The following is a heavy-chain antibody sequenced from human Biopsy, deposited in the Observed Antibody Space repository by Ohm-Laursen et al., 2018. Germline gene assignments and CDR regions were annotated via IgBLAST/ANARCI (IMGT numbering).Heavy chain of an antibody. V-gene: IGHV1-69*06. CDR1: GGSFSSNA. J-gene: IGHJ6*02. D-gene: IGHD2-2*01. CDR2: IIPFFGTP. Sequence: SVTVSCQPSGGSFSSNAVSCVRQAPGQGLEWMGGIIPFFGTPNYAQMFQGRVTITADTSTSTAYMELSSLRSDDTAVYYCARGRRLPAAISSYYYAMDVWGQGTTVTVSS. CDR3: ARGRRLPAAISSYYYAMDV.